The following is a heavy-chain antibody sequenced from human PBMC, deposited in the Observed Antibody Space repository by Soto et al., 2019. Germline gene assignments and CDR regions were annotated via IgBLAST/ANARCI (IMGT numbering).Heavy chain of an antibody. V-gene: IGHV3-23*01. CDR3: AKDPAAPSDPAASRSGGMDV. D-gene: IGHD3-10*01. Sequence: GGSLRLSCAASGFTFSSYAMSWVRQAPGKGLEWVSAISGSGGSTYYADSVKGRFTISRDNSKNTLYLQMNSLRAEDTAVYYCAKDPAAPSDPAASRSGGMDVWGQGTTVTVSS. CDR1: GFTFSSYA. J-gene: IGHJ6*02. CDR2: ISGSGGST.